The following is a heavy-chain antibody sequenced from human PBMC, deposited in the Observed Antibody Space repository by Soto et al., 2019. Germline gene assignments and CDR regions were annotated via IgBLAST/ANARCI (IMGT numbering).Heavy chain of an antibody. CDR3: ARTGRITIFGVEKWFDP. CDR1: GYTFTSYG. J-gene: IGHJ5*02. Sequence: ASVKVSCKASGYTFTSYGISWVRQAPGQGLEWMGWISAYNGNTNYAQKLQGRVTMTTDTSTSTAYMELRSLRSDDTAVYYCARTGRITIFGVEKWFDPWGQGTLVNVS. V-gene: IGHV1-18*01. D-gene: IGHD3-3*01. CDR2: ISAYNGNT.